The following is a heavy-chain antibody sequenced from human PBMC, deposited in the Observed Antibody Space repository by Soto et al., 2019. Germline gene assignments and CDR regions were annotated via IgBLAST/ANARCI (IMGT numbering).Heavy chain of an antibody. J-gene: IGHJ4*02. CDR2: IYGNGGGT. V-gene: IGHV3-23*01. Sequence: PGESLKISCAASGFTFGTYSMNWVRQAPGKGLEWVSGIYGNGGGTFYADSVKGRFTISRDNSKNTLYLQMNSLRAEDTAVYYCAKDLYDSSGYYHYDYWGQGTLVTVSS. D-gene: IGHD3-22*01. CDR1: GFTFGTYS. CDR3: AKDLYDSSGYYHYDY.